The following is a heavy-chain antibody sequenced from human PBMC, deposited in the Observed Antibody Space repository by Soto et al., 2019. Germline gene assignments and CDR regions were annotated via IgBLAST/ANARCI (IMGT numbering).Heavy chain of an antibody. D-gene: IGHD6-13*01. CDR3: ARGRSSSLYLRIWFDP. CDR1: GGSFSGYY. CDR2: INHSGST. J-gene: IGHJ5*02. Sequence: QVQLQQWGAGLLKPSETLSLTCAVYGGSFSGYYWSWIRQPPGKGLEWIGEINHSGSTNYNPSLKSRVTISLDTSRNQFSLKLSSVTAADTAVYYCARGRSSSLYLRIWFDPWGQGTLVTVSS. V-gene: IGHV4-34*01.